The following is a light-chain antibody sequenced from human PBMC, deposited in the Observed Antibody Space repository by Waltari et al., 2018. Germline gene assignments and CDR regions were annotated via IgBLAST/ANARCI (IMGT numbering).Light chain of an antibody. Sequence: TQLTQSPSSLSASVGDRVTIPCRASQVILGYLAWYQQRPGKAPKFLIYATSTLRSGGPSRFSGSGSGTDFTLTISDPQPEDFATYYCQQLKSYPITFGQGTRLEIK. V-gene: IGKV1-9*01. CDR2: ATS. CDR3: QQLKSYPIT. J-gene: IGKJ5*01. CDR1: QVILGY.